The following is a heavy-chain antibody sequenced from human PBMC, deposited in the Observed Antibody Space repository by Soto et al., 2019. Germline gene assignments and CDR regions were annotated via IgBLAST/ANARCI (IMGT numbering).Heavy chain of an antibody. CDR2: ISAYNGNT. Sequence: GESLKISCKASGYTFTSYGISWVRQAPGQGLEWMGWISAYNGNTNYAQKLQGRVTMTTDTSTSTAYMELRSLRSDDTAVYYCARDFRFLEWLPPHDAFDIWGQGTMVTVSS. CDR1: GYTFTSYG. J-gene: IGHJ3*02. V-gene: IGHV1-18*01. D-gene: IGHD3-3*01. CDR3: ARDFRFLEWLPPHDAFDI.